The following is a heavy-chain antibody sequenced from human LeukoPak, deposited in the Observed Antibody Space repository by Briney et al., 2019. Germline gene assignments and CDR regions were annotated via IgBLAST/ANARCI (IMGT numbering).Heavy chain of an antibody. V-gene: IGHV4-38-2*02. CDR3: ANSWYFYDSSGLPKADAFDR. D-gene: IGHD3-22*01. J-gene: IGHJ3*01. CDR2: IYRTGST. Sequence: SETLSLTCTVSGGSISSGAYCGWVRQPPGEGLEWIATIYRTGSTYYPPSLERRLTLSIDTYKNQFSVKLNSVTAADTAVYYCANSWYFYDSSGLPKADAFDRWGQGTLVTVSS. CDR1: GGSISSGAY.